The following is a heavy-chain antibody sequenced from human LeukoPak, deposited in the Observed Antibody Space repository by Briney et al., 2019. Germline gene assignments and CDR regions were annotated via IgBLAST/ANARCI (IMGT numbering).Heavy chain of an antibody. CDR2: IYYSGST. D-gene: IGHD3-10*01. CDR1: GGSISSSSYY. Sequence: SETLSLTCTVSGGSISSSSYYWGWIRQPPGKGLEWIGSIYYSGSTYYNSSPKSRVTISIDASKNQFSLKLSSVTAADTAVYYCARHLVLMGTFDAFDIWGQGTMVTASS. V-gene: IGHV4-39*01. CDR3: ARHLVLMGTFDAFDI. J-gene: IGHJ3*02.